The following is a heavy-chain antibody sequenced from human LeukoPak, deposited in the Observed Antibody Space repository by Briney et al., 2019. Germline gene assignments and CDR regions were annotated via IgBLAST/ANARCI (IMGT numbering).Heavy chain of an antibody. Sequence: SETLSLTCTVSGGSISSSSYYWGWIRQPPGKGLEWIGSIYYSGSTYYNPSLKSRVTISVDTSKNQFSLKLSSVTAADTAVYYCARREGVIAAATSFDYWGQGTLVTVSS. D-gene: IGHD6-13*01. J-gene: IGHJ4*02. CDR1: GGSISSSSYY. CDR3: ARREGVIAAATSFDY. V-gene: IGHV4-39*07. CDR2: IYYSGST.